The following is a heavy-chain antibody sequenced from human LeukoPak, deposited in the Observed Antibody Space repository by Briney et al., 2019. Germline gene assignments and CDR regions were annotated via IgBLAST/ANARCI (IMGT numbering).Heavy chain of an antibody. D-gene: IGHD3-10*01. CDR2: FSGYNGNT. V-gene: IGHV1-18*01. J-gene: IGHJ4*02. CDR1: GYTFTSYG. CDR3: AGLLSGSGSYSFDY. Sequence: GASVKVSCKASGYTFTSYGINWVRQGPGQGHELMGWFSGYNGNTKNVQKLQGRVTRTTDTSTSTAYMELRSLRTDDTAVYYCAGLLSGSGSYSFDYWGQGTLVTVSS.